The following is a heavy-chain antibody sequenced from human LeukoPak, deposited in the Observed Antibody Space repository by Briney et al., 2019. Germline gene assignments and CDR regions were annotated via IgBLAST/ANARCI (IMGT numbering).Heavy chain of an antibody. CDR2: ISSSGSTI. D-gene: IGHD7-27*01. J-gene: IGHJ3*02. CDR3: ARGRTGRYDAFDI. CDR1: GFTFSSYE. Sequence: GGSLRLSCAASGFTFSSYEMNRVRQAPGKGLEWVSYISSSGSTIYYADSVKGRFTISRDNAKNSLYLQMNSLRAEDTAVYYCARGRTGRYDAFDIRGQGTLVTVSS. V-gene: IGHV3-48*03.